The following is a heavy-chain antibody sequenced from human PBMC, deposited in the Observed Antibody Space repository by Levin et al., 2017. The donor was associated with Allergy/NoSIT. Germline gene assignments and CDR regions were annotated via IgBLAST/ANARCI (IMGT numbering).Heavy chain of an antibody. CDR3: ARVLQFSDYDGMDV. Sequence: KSSETLSLTCTVSGGSISSYYWSWIRQPPGKGLEWIGYIYYSGSTNYNPSLKSRVTISVDTSKNQFSLKLSAVTAADTAVYYCARVLQFSDYDGMDVWGQGTTVTVSS. J-gene: IGHJ6*02. D-gene: IGHD5-24*01. CDR2: IYYSGST. CDR1: GGSISSYY. V-gene: IGHV4-59*01.